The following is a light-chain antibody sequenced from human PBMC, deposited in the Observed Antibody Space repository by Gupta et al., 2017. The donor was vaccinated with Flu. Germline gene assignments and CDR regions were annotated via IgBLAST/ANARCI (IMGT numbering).Light chain of an antibody. V-gene: IGLV1-51*02. CDR2: ESN. J-gene: IGLJ3*02. CDR3: GTWDNSRSGWV. CDR1: SSKIVNNY. Sequence: SCSGSSSKIVNNYVSWYQQVPGTAPKLLIYESNKRPSGIPDRFSGSKSGTSATLGITGLQAGDEADYYCGTWDNSRSGWVFGGGTKLTVL.